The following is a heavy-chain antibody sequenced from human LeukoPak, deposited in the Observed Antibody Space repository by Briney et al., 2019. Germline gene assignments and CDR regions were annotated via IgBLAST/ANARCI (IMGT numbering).Heavy chain of an antibody. J-gene: IGHJ3*02. Sequence: ASVKVSCKASGYTFTSYGISWVRQAPGQGLEWMGWISAYNGNTNYAQKLQGRVTMTTDTSTSTAYMELSSLRSEDTAVYYCARDRYYDSSGYPASAFDIWGQGTMVTVSS. CDR2: ISAYNGNT. CDR1: GYTFTSYG. V-gene: IGHV1-18*01. CDR3: ARDRYYDSSGYPASAFDI. D-gene: IGHD3-22*01.